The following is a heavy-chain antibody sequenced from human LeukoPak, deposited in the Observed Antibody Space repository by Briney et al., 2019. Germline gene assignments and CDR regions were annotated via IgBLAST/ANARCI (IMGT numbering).Heavy chain of an antibody. Sequence: PGGSLRLSCAASGFTFSAYGMEWVRQAPGKGLEWVAAIWADASNKYYADSVKGRFTISRDNSKNTLYLQMNSPRDGDTGVYYCARGAETATLPDYWGQGALVTVS. CDR2: IWADASNK. D-gene: IGHD5-24*01. CDR1: GFTFSAYG. CDR3: ARGAETATLPDY. V-gene: IGHV3-33*01. J-gene: IGHJ4*02.